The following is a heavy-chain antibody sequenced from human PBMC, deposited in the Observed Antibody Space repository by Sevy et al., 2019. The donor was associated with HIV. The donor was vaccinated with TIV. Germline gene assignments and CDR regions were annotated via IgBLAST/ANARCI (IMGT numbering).Heavy chain of an antibody. CDR2: ISYDGNNR. Sequence: GGSLRLSCAASGFTFSGYAMHWVRQAPGKGLKWVAVISYDGNNRYYADSVKGRFTTSRDNSKNTLYLPLNGLRPEDTAVYYGTRGEEGGASFGVGRPSDCWGQGTLVTVSS. V-gene: IGHV3-30-3*01. CDR3: TRGEEGGASFGVGRPSDC. D-gene: IGHD3-3*01. CDR1: GFTFSGYA. J-gene: IGHJ4*02.